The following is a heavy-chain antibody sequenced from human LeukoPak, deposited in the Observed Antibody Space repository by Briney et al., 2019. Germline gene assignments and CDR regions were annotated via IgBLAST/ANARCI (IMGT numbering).Heavy chain of an antibody. D-gene: IGHD3-3*01. Sequence: PSETLSLTCAVYGGSFSGYYWSWIRQPPGKGLEWIGEINHSGSTNYNPSLKSRVTISVDTSKNQFSLKLSSVTAADTAVYYCARDGARGTIFGVTYMDVWGKGTTVTVSS. J-gene: IGHJ6*03. CDR3: ARDGARGTIFGVTYMDV. CDR2: INHSGST. CDR1: GGSFSGYY. V-gene: IGHV4-34*01.